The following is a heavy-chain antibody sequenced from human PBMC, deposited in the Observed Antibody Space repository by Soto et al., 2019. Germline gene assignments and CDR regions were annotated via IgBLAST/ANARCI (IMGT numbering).Heavy chain of an antibody. V-gene: IGHV4-31*03. CDR2: IYYSGST. J-gene: IGHJ6*02. D-gene: IGHD2-8*01. CDR1: GGSISSGGYY. Sequence: SETLSLTCTVSGGSISSGGYYWSWIRQHPGKGLEWIGYIYYSGSTYYNPSLKSRVTISVDTSKNQFSLKLSSVTAADTAVYYCARDASDDGDYYYYGMDVWGQGTTVTVSS. CDR3: ARDASDDGDYYYYGMDV.